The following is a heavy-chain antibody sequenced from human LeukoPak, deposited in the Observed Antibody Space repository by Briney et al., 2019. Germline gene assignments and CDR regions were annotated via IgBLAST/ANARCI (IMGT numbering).Heavy chain of an antibody. CDR2: IYYSGST. Sequence: SETLSLTCTVSGGSISSYYWSWIRQPPGKGLEWIGYIYYSGSTNYNPSLKSRVTISVDTSKNQFSLKLSSVTAADTAVYYSARGPYDYFDYWGQGTLVTVSS. V-gene: IGHV4-59*01. D-gene: IGHD3-22*01. CDR1: GGSISSYY. J-gene: IGHJ4*02. CDR3: ARGPYDYFDY.